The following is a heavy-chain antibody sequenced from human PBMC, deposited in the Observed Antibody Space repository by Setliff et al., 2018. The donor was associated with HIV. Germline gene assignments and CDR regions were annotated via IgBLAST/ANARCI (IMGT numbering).Heavy chain of an antibody. CDR1: GASIGCDDVY. CDR2: IYSSENT. D-gene: IGHD1-26*01. V-gene: IGHV4-61*09. J-gene: IGHJ3*01. CDR3: ATAPQWELRGRAFDV. Sequence: PSETLSLTCTFSGASIGCDDVYWSWIRQPAGKGLEWIGHIYSSENTNYNPSLKGRVTISLDTSKNQFSLTLTSVTAADTAVYFCATAPQWELRGRAFDVWGQGTMVTVSS.